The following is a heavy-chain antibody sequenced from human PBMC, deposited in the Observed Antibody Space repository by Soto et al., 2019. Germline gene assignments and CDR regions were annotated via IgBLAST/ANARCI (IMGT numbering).Heavy chain of an antibody. CDR3: ARLIAARRGWFDP. CDR2: IYYSGST. J-gene: IGHJ5*02. Sequence: PSATLSLTCTVSVGSISSYCWSGMGQPPGKGLEWIGYIYYSGSTNYNPSLKSRVTISVDTSKNQFSLKLSSVTAADTAVYYCARLIAARRGWFDPWGQGTLVTVS. CDR1: VGSISSYC. D-gene: IGHD6-6*01. V-gene: IGHV4-59*01.